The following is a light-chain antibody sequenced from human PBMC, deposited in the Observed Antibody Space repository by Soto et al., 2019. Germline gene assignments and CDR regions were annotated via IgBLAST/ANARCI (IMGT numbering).Light chain of an antibody. CDR2: DAS. Sequence: DIQVTQSPSTLSASVGDRVTITCRASESIKGWLAWYQQKPGKAPKLLIYDASSLKGGVPSRFSGSGSGTEFTLTISSLQPDDFATYYCQQYNNGWTFGQGTKVVIK. J-gene: IGKJ1*01. CDR1: ESIKGW. V-gene: IGKV1-5*01. CDR3: QQYNNGWT.